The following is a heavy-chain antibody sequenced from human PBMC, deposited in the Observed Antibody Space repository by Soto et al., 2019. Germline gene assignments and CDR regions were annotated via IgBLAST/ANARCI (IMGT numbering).Heavy chain of an antibody. V-gene: IGHV3-15*01. CDR1: GFTFSNAW. CDR2: IKSDAYGGAI. D-gene: IGHD1-1*01. CDR3: TTTKGRLEPPTNDF. Sequence: EVQLVESGGGLVKPGGSLRLSCAGSGFTFSNAWMSWVRRAPGKGLEWVGRIKSDAYGGAIDYAAPVKGRFTISRKYSKNTLFLQMNHLRAEDTALYSCTTTKGRLEPPTNDFWGQGTPVIVSS. J-gene: IGHJ4*02.